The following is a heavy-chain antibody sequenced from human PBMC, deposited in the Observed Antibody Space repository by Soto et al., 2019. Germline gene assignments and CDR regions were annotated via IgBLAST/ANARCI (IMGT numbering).Heavy chain of an antibody. CDR2: ISAYNGNT. Sequence: GESLKISCKGSGYSFTSYGISWVRQAPGQGLEWMGWISAYNGNTNYAQKLQGRVTMTTDTSTSTAYMELRSLRSDDTAVYYCARGGYGDFYYYYGMDVWGQGTTVTVSS. J-gene: IGHJ6*02. V-gene: IGHV1-18*01. D-gene: IGHD4-17*01. CDR1: GYSFTSYG. CDR3: ARGGYGDFYYYYGMDV.